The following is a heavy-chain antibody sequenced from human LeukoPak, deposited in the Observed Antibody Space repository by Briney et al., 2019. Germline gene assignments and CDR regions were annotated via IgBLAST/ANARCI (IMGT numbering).Heavy chain of an antibody. CDR2: INHSGST. V-gene: IGHV4-34*01. D-gene: IGHD3-10*01. CDR3: ARDKSRTYGSADAFDI. J-gene: IGHJ3*02. CDR1: GGSFSGYY. Sequence: PSETLSLTCAVYGGSFSGYYWSWIRQPPGKGLEWIGEINHSGSTNYNPSLKSRVTISVDTSKDQFSLKLSSVTAADTAVYYCARDKSRTYGSADAFDIWGQGTMVTVSS.